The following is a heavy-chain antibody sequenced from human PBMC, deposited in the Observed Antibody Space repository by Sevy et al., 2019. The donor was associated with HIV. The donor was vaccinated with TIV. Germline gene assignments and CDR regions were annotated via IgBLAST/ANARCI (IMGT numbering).Heavy chain of an antibody. J-gene: IGHJ1*01. Sequence: GGSLRLSCAASGFTFSNAWMSWVRQAPGKGLEWVGRIKSKTDGGTTDYAAPVKGRFTISRDDSKNTLYLQMNSLKTEDTAVYYSTTEYYYDSSGYPTAPRYFQHWGQGTLVTVSS. CDR2: IKSKTDGGTT. CDR1: GFTFSNAW. D-gene: IGHD3-22*01. V-gene: IGHV3-15*01. CDR3: TTEYYYDSSGYPTAPRYFQH.